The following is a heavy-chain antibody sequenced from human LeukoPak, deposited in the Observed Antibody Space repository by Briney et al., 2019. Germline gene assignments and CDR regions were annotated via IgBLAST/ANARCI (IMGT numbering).Heavy chain of an antibody. D-gene: IGHD1-26*01. Sequence: SQTLSLTCTVSGGSISSGGYYWSWIRQHPGKGLEWIGYIYYSGSTYYNPSLKSRVTISVDTSKNQSPLKLSSVTAADTAVYYCARASVGWASVHWYFDLWGRGTLVTVSS. V-gene: IGHV4-31*03. CDR2: IYYSGST. CDR3: ARASVGWASVHWYFDL. CDR1: GGSISSGGYY. J-gene: IGHJ2*01.